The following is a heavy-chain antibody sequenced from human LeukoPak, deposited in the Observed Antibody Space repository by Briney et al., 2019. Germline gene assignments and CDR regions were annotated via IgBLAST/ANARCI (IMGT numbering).Heavy chain of an antibody. D-gene: IGHD1-26*01. CDR3: AKELWIVGAKGNFDY. CDR2: IRYDGSNK. Sequence: GGSLRLSCAASGFTFSSYGMHWVRQAPGKGLEWVAFIRYDGSNKYYADSVKGRFTISRDNSKNTLYLQMNSLRAEDTAVYCCAKELWIVGAKGNFDYWGQGTLVTVSS. CDR1: GFTFSSYG. V-gene: IGHV3-30*02. J-gene: IGHJ4*02.